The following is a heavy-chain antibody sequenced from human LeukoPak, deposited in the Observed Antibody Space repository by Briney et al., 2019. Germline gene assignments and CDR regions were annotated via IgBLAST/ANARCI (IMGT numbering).Heavy chain of an antibody. CDR2: IRYDGSNK. CDR1: GFTFSSYG. V-gene: IGHV3-30*02. CDR3: AKDWDGILRYFDWLLSENDY. J-gene: IGHJ4*02. D-gene: IGHD3-9*01. Sequence: GGSLRLSCAVSGFTFSSYGMHWVRQAPGKRLEWVAFIRYDGSNKYYADSVKGRFTISRDNSKNTLYLQMNSLRAEDTAVYYCAKDWDGILRYFDWLLSENDYWGQGTLVTVSS.